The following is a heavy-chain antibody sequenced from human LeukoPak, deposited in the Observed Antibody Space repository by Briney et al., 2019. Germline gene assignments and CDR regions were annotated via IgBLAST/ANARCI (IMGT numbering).Heavy chain of an antibody. V-gene: IGHV3-53*01. J-gene: IGHJ6*03. CDR1: GFTVSGNY. CDR2: VYSGVST. D-gene: IGHD4-17*01. Sequence: GGSLRLSCAASGFTVSGNYISWLRQAPGKGLEWVSVVYSGVSTYYADSVKGRFTISRDSSKNTLYLQIDSLRAEDTAVYYCARLRETTVTRDGSYYYMDVWGKGTTVTVSS. CDR3: ARLRETTVTRDGSYYYMDV.